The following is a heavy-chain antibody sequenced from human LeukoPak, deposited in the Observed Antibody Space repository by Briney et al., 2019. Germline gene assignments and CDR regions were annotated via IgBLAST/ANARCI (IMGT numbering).Heavy chain of an antibody. V-gene: IGHV1-18*01. CDR1: GYTFTSYG. CDR2: ISVYNGNT. D-gene: IGHD6-13*01. J-gene: IGHJ4*02. Sequence: ASVEVSCKASGYTFTSYGITWVRQAHGQGLEWMGWISVYNGNTNYAQKRQGRVTMTTDTSTSTAYMELRSLRSDDTAIYYCARDREAAGQKLTDYWGQGTLVTVSS. CDR3: ARDREAAGQKLTDY.